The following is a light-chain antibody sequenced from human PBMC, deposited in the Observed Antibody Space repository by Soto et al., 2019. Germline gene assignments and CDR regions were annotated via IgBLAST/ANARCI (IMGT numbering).Light chain of an antibody. CDR1: QGISNY. V-gene: IGKV1-27*01. J-gene: IGKJ1*01. CDR3: QKYNSAPRT. CDR2: AAS. Sequence: DIQMTQSPSSLSASVGDRVTITCRASQGISNYLAWYQQKPGKVPKLLIYAASTLKSAVPARFSGSGSGTDFTLTISSLQPEDVATYYCQKYNSAPRTFGQGTKVEIK.